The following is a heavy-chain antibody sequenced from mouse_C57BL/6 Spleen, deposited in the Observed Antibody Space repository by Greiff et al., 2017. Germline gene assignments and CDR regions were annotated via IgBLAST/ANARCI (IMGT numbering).Heavy chain of an antibody. J-gene: IGHJ4*01. CDR1: GYTFTDYY. CDR2: IYPGSGNT. V-gene: IGHV1-76*01. Sequence: QVQLQQSGAELVRPGASVKLSCKASGYTFTDYYINWVKQRPGQGLEWIARIYPGSGNTYYNEKFKGKATLTAEKSSSTAYMQLSSLTSEDSAVYFCARSGGYYPYYAMDYWGQGTSVTVSS. D-gene: IGHD2-3*01. CDR3: ARSGGYYPYYAMDY.